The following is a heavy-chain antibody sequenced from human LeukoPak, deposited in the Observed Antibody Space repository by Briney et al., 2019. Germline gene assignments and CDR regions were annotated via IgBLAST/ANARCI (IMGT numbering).Heavy chain of an antibody. D-gene: IGHD2-2*01. Sequence: SETLSLTCTVSGGSISSSSYYWGWIRQPPGKGLEWIGSIYYSGSTYYNPSLKSRVTISVDTSKNQFSLKLSSVTAADTAVYYCARLVVVPGAPNYSFDYWGQGTLVTVSS. J-gene: IGHJ4*02. CDR3: ARLVVVPGAPNYSFDY. CDR1: GGSISSSSYY. V-gene: IGHV4-39*01. CDR2: IYYSGST.